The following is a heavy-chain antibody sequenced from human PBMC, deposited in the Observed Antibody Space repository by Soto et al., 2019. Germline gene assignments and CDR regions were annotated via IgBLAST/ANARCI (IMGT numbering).Heavy chain of an antibody. CDR2: MNPNSGNT. Sequence: ASVKVSCKASGYTFTSYDINWVRQTNGQGLEWMGWMNPNSGNTGYAQKFQGRVTMTRNTSISTAYMELSSLRSEDTAVYYCARGYCSGGSCYFETLDIWGQGTMVTVSS. CDR1: GYTFTSYD. D-gene: IGHD2-15*01. V-gene: IGHV1-8*01. J-gene: IGHJ3*02. CDR3: ARGYCSGGSCYFETLDI.